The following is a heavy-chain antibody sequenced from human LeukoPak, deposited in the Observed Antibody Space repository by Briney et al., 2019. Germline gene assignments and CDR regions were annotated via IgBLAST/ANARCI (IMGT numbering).Heavy chain of an antibody. CDR3: ARRDFNSVYYQLDY. J-gene: IGHJ4*02. D-gene: IGHD3-22*01. V-gene: IGHV5-51*01. CDR1: GYSFSDYW. CDR2: FYPDDSDT. Sequence: GESLKISGKGSGYSFSDYWIGWVRQMPGKGLEWIGIFYPDDSDTKYSPSFQGQVTISADKSISTAYLQWSSLKASDTAMYYCARRDFNSVYYQLDYWGQGTLVTVSS.